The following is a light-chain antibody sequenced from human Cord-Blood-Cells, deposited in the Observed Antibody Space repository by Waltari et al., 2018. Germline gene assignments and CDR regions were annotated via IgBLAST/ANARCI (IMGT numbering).Light chain of an antibody. V-gene: IGLV1-47*01. J-gene: IGLJ3*02. CDR3: AAWDDSLSGWV. Sequence: QSVLTQPPSASGTPGQRVTISCSGSSSNIGSNYVYWYQQLPGTAPKLLIYGNNHRPSGVPDRFSGSKSGTSASLAISGLRSEDEADYYCAAWDDSLSGWVFGGGTKLTVL. CDR1: SSNIGSNY. CDR2: GNN.